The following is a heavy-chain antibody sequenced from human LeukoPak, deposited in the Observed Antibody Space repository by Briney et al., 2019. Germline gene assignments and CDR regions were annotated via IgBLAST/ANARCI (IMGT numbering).Heavy chain of an antibody. CDR1: GFTFDDYA. J-gene: IGHJ4*02. Sequence: QPGRSLRLSCAASGFTFDDYAMHWVRHAPGKGLEWVSGISWNSGSIGYADSVKGRFTISRDNAKNTLYLQMNSLRAEDTAVYYCAKGDTTWELPHDYWGQGTLVTVSS. V-gene: IGHV3-9*01. CDR2: ISWNSGSI. D-gene: IGHD1-26*01. CDR3: AKGDTTWELPHDY.